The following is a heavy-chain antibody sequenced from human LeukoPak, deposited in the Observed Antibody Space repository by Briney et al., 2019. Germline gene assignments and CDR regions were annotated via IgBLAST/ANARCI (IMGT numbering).Heavy chain of an antibody. CDR1: GFTFSSYW. Sequence: PGGTLRLSCAAAGFTFSSYWMSWVRQPPGKGLEWVANINQDGSVKYCVDSVRGRFTIYRDNAKKSLYLQMNGLSAEDKAVYYCAREADLGEAVPGAWNWFDPWGQGTLVTVSS. J-gene: IGHJ5*02. CDR2: INQDGSVK. D-gene: IGHD6-19*01. V-gene: IGHV3-7*04. CDR3: AREADLGEAVPGAWNWFDP.